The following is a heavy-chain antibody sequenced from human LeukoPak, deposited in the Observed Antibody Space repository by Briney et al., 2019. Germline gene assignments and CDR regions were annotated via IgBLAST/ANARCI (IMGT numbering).Heavy chain of an antibody. CDR2: IYSSGNT. J-gene: IGHJ4*02. D-gene: IGHD1-1*01. CDR1: GGSIINYY. CDR3: ARGLAATADRALDY. V-gene: IGHV4-4*07. Sequence: SETMSLTCTVSGGSIINYYWSWIRQPAGKGLEWIGRIYSSGNTDYNASLKSRVTMSLDTSKNQFSLKVNSVTAADTAVYYCARGLAATADRALDYWGQGTLVTVSS.